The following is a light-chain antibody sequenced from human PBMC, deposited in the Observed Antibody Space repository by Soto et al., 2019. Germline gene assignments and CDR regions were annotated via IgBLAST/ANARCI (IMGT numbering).Light chain of an antibody. Sequence: SYELTQPPSVSVSPGQTASITCSGDELGDKYACWYQQKPGQSPVLVIFQDNKRPSGIPERFSGSNSGNTATLTISGTQAMDEADYYCQAWVSSTVVFGGGTKLTVL. CDR3: QAWVSSTVV. V-gene: IGLV3-1*01. CDR2: QDN. J-gene: IGLJ2*01. CDR1: ELGDKY.